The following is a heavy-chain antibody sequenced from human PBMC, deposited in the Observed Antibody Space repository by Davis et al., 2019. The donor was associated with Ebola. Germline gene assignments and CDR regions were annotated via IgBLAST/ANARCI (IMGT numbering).Heavy chain of an antibody. V-gene: IGHV3-7*03. Sequence: GGSLRLSCAASGFTFSSYWMSWVRQAPGKGLEWVANIKQDGSEKYYVDSVKGRFTISRDNAKNSLYLQMNSLRAEDTAVYYCARDIPNYYGSGSYGMDVWGQGTTVTVSS. CDR1: GFTFSSYW. CDR2: IKQDGSEK. CDR3: ARDIPNYYGSGSYGMDV. J-gene: IGHJ6*02. D-gene: IGHD3-10*01.